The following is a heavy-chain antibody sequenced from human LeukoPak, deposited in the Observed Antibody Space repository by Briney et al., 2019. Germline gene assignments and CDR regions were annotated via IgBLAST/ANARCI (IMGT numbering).Heavy chain of an antibody. V-gene: IGHV4-59*01. CDR3: ARGGYSYDSPPRDPFHY. CDR2: IYYSGTT. CDR1: NLTTTSYY. D-gene: IGHD5-18*01. Sequence: SQTLTLTCIHTNLTTTSYYRSCILHPPGIVPHSTRYIYYSGTTNYNPSLKSRVTISVDMSNNHFSLRLSSVTAADTAVYYCARGGYSYDSPPRDPFHYWGQRPLVHLPS. J-gene: IGHJ4*02.